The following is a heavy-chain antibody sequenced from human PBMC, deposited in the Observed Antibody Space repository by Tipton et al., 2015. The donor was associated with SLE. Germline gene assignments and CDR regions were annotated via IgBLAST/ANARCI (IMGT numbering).Heavy chain of an antibody. Sequence: TLSLTCTVSGGSISSYYWSWIRQPPGKELEWIGYIYYSGSTNYNPSLKSRVTISSDTPKNQFSLKLSSVTAADTAVYYCAREGYYDNSGYYPLFDSWGQGTLVTVSS. CDR2: IYYSGST. CDR1: GGSISSYY. J-gene: IGHJ4*02. D-gene: IGHD3-22*01. V-gene: IGHV4-59*01. CDR3: AREGYYDNSGYYPLFDS.